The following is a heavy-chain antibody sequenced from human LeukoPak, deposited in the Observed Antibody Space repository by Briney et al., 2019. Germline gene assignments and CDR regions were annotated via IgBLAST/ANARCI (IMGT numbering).Heavy chain of an antibody. Sequence: GGSLRLSCAASGFTFSSYSMNWVRQAPGKGLEWVSSISSSSSYIYYADSVKGRFTISRDNAKNSLYLQMNSLRAEDTAVYYCARDRPYYYDSSGYYSAWGQGTLVTVSS. J-gene: IGHJ5*02. CDR2: ISSSSSYI. D-gene: IGHD3-22*01. V-gene: IGHV3-21*01. CDR1: GFTFSSYS. CDR3: ARDRPYYYDSSGYYSA.